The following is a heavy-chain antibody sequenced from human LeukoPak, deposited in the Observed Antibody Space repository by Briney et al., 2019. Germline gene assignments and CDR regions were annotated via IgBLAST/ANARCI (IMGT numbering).Heavy chain of an antibody. Sequence: SETLSLTCTVSGGSISSYYWSWIRQPPGKGLEWIGYIYYSGSTNYNPSLKSRVTISVDTSKNQFPLKLSSVTAADTAVYYCARDQRPYYDFWSGYLPNYYYYYMDVWGKGTTVTVSS. V-gene: IGHV4-59*01. D-gene: IGHD3-3*01. CDR2: IYYSGST. CDR1: GGSISSYY. J-gene: IGHJ6*03. CDR3: ARDQRPYYDFWSGYLPNYYYYYMDV.